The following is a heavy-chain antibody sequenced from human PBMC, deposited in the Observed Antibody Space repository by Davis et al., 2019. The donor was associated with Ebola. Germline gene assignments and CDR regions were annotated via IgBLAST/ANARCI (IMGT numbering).Heavy chain of an antibody. J-gene: IGHJ4*02. V-gene: IGHV1-18*01. CDR3: ARAQFPTTSDH. Sequence: AASVKVSCKASGGTFSSYAISWVRQAPGQGLEWMGWINPHNGNTNYAQNVQGRVAMTTDTSTNTAYMEVGSLRSDDTAVYYCARAQFPTTSDHWGQGTLVTVSS. D-gene: IGHD1-1*01. CDR1: GGTFSSYA. CDR2: INPHNGNT.